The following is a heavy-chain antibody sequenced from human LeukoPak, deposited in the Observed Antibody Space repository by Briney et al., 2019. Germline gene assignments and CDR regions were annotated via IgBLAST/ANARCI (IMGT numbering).Heavy chain of an antibody. V-gene: IGHV4-4*07. CDR3: ATGRDADSARGYYDMDV. J-gene: IGHJ6*02. D-gene: IGHD5-24*01. CDR2: IYSGGST. CDR1: GCSITGYY. Sequence: SETLALTCTVSGCSITGYYWTWIRQPAGKGLEWIGRIYSGGSTNCNPPLKSRVTMSVDTSKNQFSLKLSSVTAADTAVYYCATGRDADSARGYYDMDVWGQGTTVTVSS.